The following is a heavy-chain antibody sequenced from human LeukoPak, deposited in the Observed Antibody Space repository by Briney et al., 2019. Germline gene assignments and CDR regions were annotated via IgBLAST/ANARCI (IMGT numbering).Heavy chain of an antibody. Sequence: ASVKVSYKASGYTFTSYYMHWVRQAPGQGLEWMGIINPSGGSTSYAQKFQGRVTVTRDTSTSTVYMELSSLRSEDTAVYYCARDPEWNRFDPWGQGTLVTVSS. V-gene: IGHV1-46*01. J-gene: IGHJ5*02. CDR1: GYTFTSYY. CDR2: INPSGGST. CDR3: ARDPEWNRFDP. D-gene: IGHD3-3*01.